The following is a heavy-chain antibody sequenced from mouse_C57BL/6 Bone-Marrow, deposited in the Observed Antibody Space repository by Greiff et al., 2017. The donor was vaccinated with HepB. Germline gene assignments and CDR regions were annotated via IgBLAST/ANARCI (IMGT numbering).Heavy chain of an antibody. CDR2: ISSGSSTI. V-gene: IGHV5-17*01. CDR3: ARPVLHGSSYDWFAY. Sequence: DVQLVESGGGLVKPGGSLKLSCAASGFTFSDYGMHWVRQAPEKGLEWVAYISSGSSTIYYADTVKGRFTISRDNAKNTLFLQMTSLRSEDTAMYYCARPVLHGSSYDWFAYWGQGTLVTVSA. CDR1: GFTFSDYG. D-gene: IGHD1-1*01. J-gene: IGHJ3*01.